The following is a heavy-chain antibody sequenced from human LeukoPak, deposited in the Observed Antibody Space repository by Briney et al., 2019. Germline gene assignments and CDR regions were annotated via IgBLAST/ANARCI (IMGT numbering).Heavy chain of an antibody. J-gene: IGHJ6*02. CDR2: MSSSDNYI. V-gene: IGHV3-21*06. CDR3: ARPHTVSRDYYYGMDV. CDR1: GFTFRSYN. Sequence: GGSLRLSCTVSGFTFRSYNMNWVRQAPGKGLEWVSSMSSSDNYIYYADSVKGRFNISRDNAKNTLYLQMNSLRAEDTAVYYCARPHTVSRDYYYGMDVWGQGTTVTVSS. D-gene: IGHD4-17*01.